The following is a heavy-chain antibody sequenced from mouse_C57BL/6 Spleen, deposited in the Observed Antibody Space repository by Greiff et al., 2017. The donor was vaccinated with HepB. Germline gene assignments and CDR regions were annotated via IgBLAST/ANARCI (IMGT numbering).Heavy chain of an antibody. D-gene: IGHD1-1*01. J-gene: IGHJ4*01. CDR1: GFSLTSYG. CDR3: AIYYGSREDYAMDY. CDR2: IWSGGST. V-gene: IGHV2-2*01. Sequence: QVQLQQSGPGLVQPSQSLSITCTVSGFSLTSYGVHWVRQSPGKGLEWLGVIWSGGSTNYNAAFISRLSISKDNSKSQVFFKMNSLQADDTAMYYCAIYYGSREDYAMDYWGQGTSVTVSS.